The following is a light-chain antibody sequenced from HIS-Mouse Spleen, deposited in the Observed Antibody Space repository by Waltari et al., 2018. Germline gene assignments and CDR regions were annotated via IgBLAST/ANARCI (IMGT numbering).Light chain of an antibody. Sequence: QSALTQPASVSGSPGQSITISCTGTSSDVGSYNLVSWYQQHPGKAPKLMIYEGSKRTSGVSNRFSGSKSGNTASLTISGLQAEDEADYYGCSYAGSSTVFGGGTKLTVL. V-gene: IGLV2-23*01. CDR2: EGS. CDR3: CSYAGSSTV. CDR1: SSDVGSYNL. J-gene: IGLJ2*01.